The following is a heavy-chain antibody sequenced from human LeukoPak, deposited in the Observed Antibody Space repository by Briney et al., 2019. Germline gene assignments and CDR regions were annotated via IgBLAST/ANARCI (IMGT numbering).Heavy chain of an antibody. Sequence: PGGSLRLSCGASGFTFRSYGMHWVRQAPGKGLEWVAVISYDGSNKYYADSVKGRFTISRDNSKNTLYLQMNSLRAEDTAVYYCAKLIAAAGISWGQGTLVTVSS. D-gene: IGHD6-13*01. CDR3: AKLIAAAGIS. CDR1: GFTFRSYG. CDR2: ISYDGSNK. V-gene: IGHV3-30*18. J-gene: IGHJ4*02.